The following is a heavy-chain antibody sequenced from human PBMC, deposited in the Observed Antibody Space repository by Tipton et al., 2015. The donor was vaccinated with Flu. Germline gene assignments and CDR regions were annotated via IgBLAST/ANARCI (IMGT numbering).Heavy chain of an antibody. CDR1: DGSISSYY. Sequence: TLSLTCTVSDGSISSYYWSWIRQPPGKGLEWIGYIYYSGSTNYNPSLKSRVTISVDTSKNQFSLKLSSVTAAGTAVYYCARDCYKTAVTRGGWFDPWGQGTLVTVSS. V-gene: IGHV4-59*01. CDR2: IYYSGST. D-gene: IGHD4-17*01. J-gene: IGHJ5*02. CDR3: ARDCYKTAVTRGGWFDP.